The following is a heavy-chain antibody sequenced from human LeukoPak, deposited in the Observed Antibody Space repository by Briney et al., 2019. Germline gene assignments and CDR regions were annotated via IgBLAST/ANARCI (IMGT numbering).Heavy chain of an antibody. CDR3: ARHVRWLYYYAIDV. CDR1: GGSISRSSHY. J-gene: IGHJ6*02. D-gene: IGHD3-10*02. V-gene: IGHV4-39*01. Sequence: SETLSLTCTVSGGSISRSSHYWGWFRQPPGKGLEWTGSMDYSGSTYYTPSLESRVTISVDRSKNQFSLNLSSVTAADTAVYYCARHVRWLYYYAIDVWGQGTTVTVSS. CDR2: MDYSGST.